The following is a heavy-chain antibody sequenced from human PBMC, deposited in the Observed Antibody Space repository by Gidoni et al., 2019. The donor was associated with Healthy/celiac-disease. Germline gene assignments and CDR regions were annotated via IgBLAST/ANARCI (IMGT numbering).Heavy chain of an antibody. V-gene: IGHV4-34*01. D-gene: IGHD5-12*01. CDR2: INHSGST. Sequence: QVQLQQWGAGLLKPSETLSLTCAVYGGSFSGYYWSWIRQPPGKGLEWIGEINHSGSTNYNPSLKSRVTISVDTSKNQFSLKLSSVTAADTAVYYCAREWLRLHFVDYWGQGTLVTVSS. CDR1: GGSFSGYY. J-gene: IGHJ4*02. CDR3: AREWLRLHFVDY.